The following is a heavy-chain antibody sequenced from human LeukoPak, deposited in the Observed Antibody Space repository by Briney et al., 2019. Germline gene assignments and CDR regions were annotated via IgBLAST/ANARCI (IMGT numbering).Heavy chain of an antibody. CDR3: ARENDRYGRIDY. V-gene: IGHV4-34*01. CDR2: INHSGST. J-gene: IGHJ4*02. CDR1: GGSFSGYY. Sequence: PSETLSLTCAVYGGSFSGYYWSWIRQPPGKWLEWIGEINHSGSTNYNPSLKSRVTISVDTSKNQFSLKLSSVTAADTAVYYCARENDRYGRIDYWGQGTQVTVSS. D-gene: IGHD5-18*01.